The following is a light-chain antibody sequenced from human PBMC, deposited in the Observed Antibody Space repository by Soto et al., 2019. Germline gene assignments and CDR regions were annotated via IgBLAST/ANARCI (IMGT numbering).Light chain of an antibody. CDR3: SSYACANTLI. V-gene: IGLV2-8*01. J-gene: IGLJ2*01. CDR1: DEDIGGYNY. CDR2: EVS. Sequence: QSALTQPPSASGSPGQSVTISCTGTDEDIGGYNYVSWYQQRPGSVPKVIIFEVSQRPSGVPDRFSGSKSGNTASLTVSGLQAEDEASYYCSSYACANTLIFGGGTKLTVL.